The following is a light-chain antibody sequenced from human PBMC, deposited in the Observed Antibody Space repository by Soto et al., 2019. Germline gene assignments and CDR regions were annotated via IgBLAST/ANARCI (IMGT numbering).Light chain of an antibody. J-gene: IGKJ5*01. V-gene: IGKV3-20*01. CDR1: QSVSSSY. CDR2: GAS. Sequence: EIVLTQSPGTLSLSPGERATLSCRASQSVSSSYLAWYQQKPGQAPRLLIYGASSRPTGIPDRFSGSGSGTDFTLTIRRLEPEDFAVYYCQQYGSSPSITFGQGTRLEIK. CDR3: QQYGSSPSIT.